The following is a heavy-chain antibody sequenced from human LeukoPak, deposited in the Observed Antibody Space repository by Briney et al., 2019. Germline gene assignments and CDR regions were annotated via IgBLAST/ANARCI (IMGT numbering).Heavy chain of an antibody. CDR1: GYSFTSYW. J-gene: IGHJ4*02. Sequence: GESLKISCKGSGYSFTSYWIGWVRQMPGKGLEWMGIIYPGDSDTRYSPSFQGQVTISADKSISTAYLQWSGLKASDTAMYYCARRGVYCRSTSCYYFDYWGQGTLVTVSS. D-gene: IGHD2-2*01. V-gene: IGHV5-51*01. CDR3: ARRGVYCRSTSCYYFDY. CDR2: IYPGDSDT.